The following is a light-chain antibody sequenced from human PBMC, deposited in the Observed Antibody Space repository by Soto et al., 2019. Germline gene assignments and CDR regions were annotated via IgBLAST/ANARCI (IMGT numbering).Light chain of an antibody. Sequence: QSVLTQPPSASGTPGQRVTISCSGSRSNIGSYTVNWYQQLPGTAPKLLIYGDSQRPSGVPDRFSGSKSGTSASLAISGLQSEDEADYYCSSWHGTLNGVVFGGGTKVTVL. V-gene: IGLV1-44*01. J-gene: IGLJ2*01. CDR2: GDS. CDR3: SSWHGTLNGVV. CDR1: RSNIGSYT.